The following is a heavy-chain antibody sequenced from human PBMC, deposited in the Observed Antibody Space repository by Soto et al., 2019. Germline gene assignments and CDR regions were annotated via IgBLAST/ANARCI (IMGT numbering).Heavy chain of an antibody. CDR2: IYYSGST. D-gene: IGHD3-3*01. CDR3: ARTQLPYYDFWSGPYYYYGMDV. CDR1: GGSIRSGGYY. V-gene: IGHV4-31*03. J-gene: IGHJ6*02. Sequence: TLSLTSTVSGGSIRSGGYYWSWIRQHPGKGLGWIGYIYYSGSTYYNPSLKSRVTISVDTSKNQFSLKLSSVTAADTAVYYCARTQLPYYDFWSGPYYYYGMDVWGQGTTVTVSS.